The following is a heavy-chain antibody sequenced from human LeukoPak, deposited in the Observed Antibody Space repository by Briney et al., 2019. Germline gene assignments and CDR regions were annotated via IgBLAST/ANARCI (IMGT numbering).Heavy chain of an antibody. Sequence: PSETLSLTCTVSGGSISSSSYYWGWIRQPPGRGLEWIGNIYYSGSTYYNPSLKSRVTISIDTSKNQFSLKLSSVTAADTAKYYCASNSSSWYRAYYWGQGTLVTVSS. CDR2: IYYSGST. V-gene: IGHV4-39*01. D-gene: IGHD6-13*01. CDR3: ASNSSSWYRAYY. CDR1: GGSISSSSYY. J-gene: IGHJ4*02.